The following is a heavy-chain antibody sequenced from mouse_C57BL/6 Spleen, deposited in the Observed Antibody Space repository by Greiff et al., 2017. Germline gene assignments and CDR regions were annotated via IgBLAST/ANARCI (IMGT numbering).Heavy chain of an antibody. CDR2: IDPNSGGT. CDR3: ARSDLGVLRSHFDY. CDR1: GYTFTSYW. D-gene: IGHD1-1*01. V-gene: IGHV1-72*01. Sequence: KESCKASGYTFTSYWMHWVKQRPGRGLEWIGRIDPNSGGTKYNEKFKSKATLTVDKPSSTAYMQLSSLTSEDSAVYYCARSDLGVLRSHFDYWGQGTTLTVSS. J-gene: IGHJ2*01.